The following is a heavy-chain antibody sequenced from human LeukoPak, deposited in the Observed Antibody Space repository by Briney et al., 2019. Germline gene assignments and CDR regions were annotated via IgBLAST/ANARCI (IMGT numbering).Heavy chain of an antibody. Sequence: SETLSLTCAVYGRSFSNYYWSWIRQPPGKGLEWIGEINDSGRINYNPSLMSRVTVSVDTSKNQFSLRLTSVTATDTAVYYCARRWNYGRNYYIDVWGNGATVSVSS. J-gene: IGHJ6*03. CDR3: ARRWNYGRNYYIDV. CDR2: INDSGRI. CDR1: GRSFSNYY. D-gene: IGHD1-7*01. V-gene: IGHV4-34*01.